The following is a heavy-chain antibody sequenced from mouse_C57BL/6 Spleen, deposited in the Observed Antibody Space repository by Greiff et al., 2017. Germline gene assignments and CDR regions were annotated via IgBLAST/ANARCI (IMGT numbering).Heavy chain of an antibody. CDR3: ARSDYGSSYAYYFDY. J-gene: IGHJ2*01. D-gene: IGHD1-1*01. CDR2: IDPSDSYT. Sequence: VQLQQPGAELVKPGASVKLSCKASGYTFTSYWMQWVKQRPGQGLEWIGEIDPSDSYTNYNQKFKGKATLTVDTSSSTAYMQLSSLTSEDSAVYYCARSDYGSSYAYYFDYWGQGTTLTVSS. V-gene: IGHV1-50*01. CDR1: GYTFTSYW.